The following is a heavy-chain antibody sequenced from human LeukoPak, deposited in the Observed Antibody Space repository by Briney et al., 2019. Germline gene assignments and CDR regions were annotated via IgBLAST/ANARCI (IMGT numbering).Heavy chain of an antibody. CDR1: GFTVSSNY. Sequence: GGSLRLSCAASGFTVSSNYMSWVRQAPGKGLEWVSVIYSGGSTYYADSVKGRFTISRDNSKNTLYLQMNSLRAEDTAVYYCARGTYYDFWSGYPNPHPLDYWGQGTLVTVSS. CDR3: ARGTYYDFWSGYPNPHPLDY. D-gene: IGHD3-3*01. J-gene: IGHJ4*02. V-gene: IGHV3-66*02. CDR2: IYSGGST.